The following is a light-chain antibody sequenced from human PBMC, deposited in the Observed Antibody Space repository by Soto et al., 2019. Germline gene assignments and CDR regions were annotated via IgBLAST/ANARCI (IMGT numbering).Light chain of an antibody. CDR1: SSYVGVYNY. CDR2: DVS. V-gene: IGLV2-14*01. Sequence: SDLTQPPFVTASTGQSFTFPCTGTSSYVGVYNYVPGYQKHQGKAPKLMIYDVSNRPSGVSYRFSGSKSGNTASLTISGLQAEDEADYYCSSYTTSTTRIFGTGTKVTGL. J-gene: IGLJ1*01. CDR3: SSYTTSTTRI.